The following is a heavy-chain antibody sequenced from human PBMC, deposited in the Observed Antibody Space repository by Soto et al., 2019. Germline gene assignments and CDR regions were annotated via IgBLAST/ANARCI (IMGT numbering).Heavy chain of an antibody. CDR1: GGSISSGGYY. V-gene: IGHV4-31*03. J-gene: IGHJ6*03. CDR3: ARETTESYYYYMDV. CDR2: IYYSGST. D-gene: IGHD4-17*01. Sequence: SETLSLTCTVSGGSISSGGYYWSWIRQHPGKGLEWIGYIYYSGSTYYNPSLKSRVTISVDTSKNQFSLKLSSVTAADTAVYYCARETTESYYYYMDVWGKGTTVTVSS.